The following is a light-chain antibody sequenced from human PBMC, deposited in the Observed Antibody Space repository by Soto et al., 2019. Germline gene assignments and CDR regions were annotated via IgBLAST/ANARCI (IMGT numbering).Light chain of an antibody. Sequence: DIQMTQSPPTLSASVGDRVTITCRASQSIRHYLAWYQQMPGKAPKLLIYGASTLQSGVPSRFSGSGSGTEFTLTISSLQPDDFATYYCQQYNSYLWTFGQGTKVDIK. V-gene: IGKV1-5*01. J-gene: IGKJ1*01. CDR1: QSIRHY. CDR3: QQYNSYLWT. CDR2: GAS.